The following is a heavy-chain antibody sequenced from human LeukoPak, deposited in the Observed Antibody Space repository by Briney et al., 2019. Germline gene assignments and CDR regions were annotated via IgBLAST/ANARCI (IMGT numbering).Heavy chain of an antibody. CDR1: GFTFDDYG. V-gene: IGHV3-20*04. CDR2: INWNGGST. CDR3: ARVREPGSLTAFDI. Sequence: GGSLRLSCAASGFTFDDYGMSWVRQAPGKGLEWVSGINWNGGSTGYADSVKGRFTISRDNAKNSLYLQMNSLRAEDTALYYCARVREPGSLTAFDIWGQGTMVTVSS. J-gene: IGHJ3*02. D-gene: IGHD1-26*01.